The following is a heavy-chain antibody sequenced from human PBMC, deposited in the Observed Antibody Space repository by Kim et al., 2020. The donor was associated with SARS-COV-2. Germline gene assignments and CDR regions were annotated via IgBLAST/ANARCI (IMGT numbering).Heavy chain of an antibody. J-gene: IGHJ4*02. CDR3: ARTPLGSYEQWRGYFDY. Sequence: SETLSLTCTVSGGSISSSSYYWGWIRQPPGKGLEWIGSIYYSGSTYYNPSLKSRVTISVDTSKNQFSLKLSSVTAADTAVYYCARTPLGSYEQWRGYFDYWGQGTLVTVSS. D-gene: IGHD6-19*01. V-gene: IGHV4-39*01. CDR2: IYYSGST. CDR1: GGSISSSSYY.